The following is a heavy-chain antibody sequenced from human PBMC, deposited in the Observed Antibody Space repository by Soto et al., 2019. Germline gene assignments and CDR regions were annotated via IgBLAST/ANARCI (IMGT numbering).Heavy chain of an antibody. CDR1: GFTFSSYA. CDR2: VCDSGGST. Sequence: GGSLRLSCAASGFTFSSYAMSWVRQAPGKGLEWVSGVCDSGGSTNYADSVKGRFSISRDNSKNTLHLQMNSLRAEDTAVYYCAKGRSSFNWFDPWGQGTLVTVSS. V-gene: IGHV3-23*01. CDR3: AKGRSSFNWFDP. D-gene: IGHD3-16*02. J-gene: IGHJ5*02.